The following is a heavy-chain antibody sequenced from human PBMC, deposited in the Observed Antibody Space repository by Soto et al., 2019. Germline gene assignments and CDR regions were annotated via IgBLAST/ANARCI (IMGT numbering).Heavy chain of an antibody. J-gene: IGHJ4*01. V-gene: IGHV3-23*01. CDR2: ISGSGGSP. CDR1: GFTFNSYT. Sequence: GGSLRLSCAASGFTFNSYTMAWVRQAPGKGLEWVSSISGSGGSPSYADSVQGRFTISRDNSRNTLSLQMNSLRAEDTATYYYAKARCSGNSCYVPDYSGHGSLVTVSS. CDR3: AKARCSGNSCYVPDY. D-gene: IGHD2-15*01.